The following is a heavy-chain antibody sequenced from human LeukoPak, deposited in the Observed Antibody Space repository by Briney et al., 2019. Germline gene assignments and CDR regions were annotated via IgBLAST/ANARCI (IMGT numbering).Heavy chain of an antibody. D-gene: IGHD5-18*01. CDR2: INPSGGST. CDR1: GYTFTSYY. V-gene: IGHV1-46*01. J-gene: IGHJ4*02. Sequence: SVKVSCKVSGYTFTSYYMHWVRQAPGQGLEWMGIINPSGGSTSYAQKFQGRVTMTRDTSTSTVYMELSSLRSEDTAVYYCARDPVDTAIAYDYWGQGTLVTVSS. CDR3: ARDPVDTAIAYDY.